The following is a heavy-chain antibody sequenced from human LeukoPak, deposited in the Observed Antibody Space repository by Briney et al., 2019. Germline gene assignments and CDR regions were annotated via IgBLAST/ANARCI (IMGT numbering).Heavy chain of an antibody. CDR3: ARTETLWFGELFPDY. CDR2: IKQDGSEK. D-gene: IGHD3-10*01. Sequence: PGGSLRLSCAASGFTFSSYWMSWVRQAPGKGLGWVANIKQDGSEKYYVDSVKGRFTISRDNAKNSLYLQMNSLRAEDTAVYYCARTETLWFGELFPDYWGQGTLVTVSS. J-gene: IGHJ4*02. V-gene: IGHV3-7*01. CDR1: GFTFSSYW.